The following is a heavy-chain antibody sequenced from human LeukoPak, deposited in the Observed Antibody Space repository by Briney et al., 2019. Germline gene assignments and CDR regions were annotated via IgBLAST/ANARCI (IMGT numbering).Heavy chain of an antibody. CDR1: GFTFSDYY. V-gene: IGHV3-11*01. J-gene: IGHJ4*02. D-gene: IGHD5-18*01. Sequence: GGSLRLSCAASGFTFSDYYKSWIRQAPRTGLEWVSYISSSGSTIYYADSVKGRFTISRDNAKNSLYLQMNSLRAEDTAVYYCARQGYGLDSPDYWGQGTLVTVSS. CDR3: ARQGYGLDSPDY. CDR2: ISSSGSTI.